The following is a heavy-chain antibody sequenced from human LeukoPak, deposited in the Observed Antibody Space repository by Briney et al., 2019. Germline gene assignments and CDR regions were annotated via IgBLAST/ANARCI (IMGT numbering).Heavy chain of an antibody. CDR3: ARTGGYYYYYGMDV. CDR2: IYYSGST. V-gene: IGHV4-59*08. J-gene: IGHJ6*02. CDR1: GGSISSYY. D-gene: IGHD3-16*01. Sequence: SETLSLTCTVSGGSISSYYWSWIRQPPGKGLEWIGCIYYSGSTNYNPSLKSRVTISVDTSKNQFSLKLSSVTAADTAVYYCARTGGYYYYYGMDVWGQGTTVTVSS.